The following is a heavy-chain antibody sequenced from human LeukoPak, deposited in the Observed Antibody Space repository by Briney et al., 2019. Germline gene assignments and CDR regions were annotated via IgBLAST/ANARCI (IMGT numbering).Heavy chain of an antibody. CDR2: INHSGST. CDR3: ASRYCSSTSCLFDY. D-gene: IGHD2-2*01. Sequence: SETLSLTCAVYGGSFSGYYWSWIRQPPGKGLEWIGEINHSGSTNYNPSLKSRVTISVDTSKNQFSLKLSSVTAADTAVYYCASRYCSSTSCLFDYWGQGILVTVSS. CDR1: GGSFSGYY. J-gene: IGHJ4*02. V-gene: IGHV4-34*01.